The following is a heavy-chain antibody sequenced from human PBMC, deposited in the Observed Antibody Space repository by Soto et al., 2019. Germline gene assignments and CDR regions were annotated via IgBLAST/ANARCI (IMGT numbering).Heavy chain of an antibody. D-gene: IGHD6-13*01. CDR2: ITGSGHTT. J-gene: IGHJ4*02. CDR1: GFTFTNYA. CDR3: AKDTAAGQCDY. V-gene: IGHV3-23*01. Sequence: EVQLLESGGGLVQPGGSLRLSCAASGFTFTNYAMSWVRQAPGKGLEWVSAITGSGHTTYYADSVKGRFTISRDNSKNTLYLQMNSLRVEDTAIYYCAKDTAAGQCDYWGQGTLVAVSS.